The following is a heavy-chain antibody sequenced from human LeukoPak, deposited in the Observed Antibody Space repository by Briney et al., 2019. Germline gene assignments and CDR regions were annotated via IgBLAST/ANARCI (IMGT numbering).Heavy chain of an antibody. CDR3: ARSRGSSGSYPFDY. Sequence: PGGSLRLSCAASGFTFSSYSMKWVRQAPGKGLEWGSYISSSSSTIYYAGSVKGRFTIFRDNAKNSLFLQMNSLRAEDTAVYYCARSRGSSGSYPFDYWGQGTLVTVSS. CDR1: GFTFSSYS. V-gene: IGHV3-48*01. D-gene: IGHD1-26*01. J-gene: IGHJ4*02. CDR2: ISSSSSTI.